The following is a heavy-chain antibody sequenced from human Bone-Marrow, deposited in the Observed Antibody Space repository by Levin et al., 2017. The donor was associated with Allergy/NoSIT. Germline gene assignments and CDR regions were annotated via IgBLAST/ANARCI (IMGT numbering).Heavy chain of an antibody. J-gene: IGHJ4*02. Sequence: GGSLRLSCTASGSAFGDYPVSWFRQAPGKGPEWVGLIRSTPNGGTTEYAASVKGRFTISREDSKRVAHLQMNSLKIEDTGVYYCIRERLSGTPNDWGQGTLVTVSS. D-gene: IGHD1-26*01. CDR1: GSAFGDYP. V-gene: IGHV3-49*03. CDR3: IRERLSGTPND. CDR2: IRSTPNGGTT.